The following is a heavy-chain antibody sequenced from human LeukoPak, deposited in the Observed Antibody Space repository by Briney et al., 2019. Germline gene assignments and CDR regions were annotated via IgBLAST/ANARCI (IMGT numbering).Heavy chain of an antibody. CDR1: GYTFTSYD. Sequence: ASVKVSCKASGYTFTSYDIHWVRQDPGRGLDYLGWMNPNSGKTGYTQKFQGRLSMTRDTSISTAYLELNSLTTEDTAVYYCAREAGPTTVVNSGGYWGQGTLVTVSS. D-gene: IGHD4-23*01. J-gene: IGHJ4*02. CDR3: AREAGPTTVVNSGGY. V-gene: IGHV1-8*01. CDR2: MNPNSGKT.